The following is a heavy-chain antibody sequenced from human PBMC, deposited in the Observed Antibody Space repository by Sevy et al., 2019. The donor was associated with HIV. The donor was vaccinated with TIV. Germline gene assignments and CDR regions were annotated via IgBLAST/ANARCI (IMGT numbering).Heavy chain of an antibody. D-gene: IGHD5-18*01. Sequence: GGSLRLSCAASGFTFNSFAMGWVRQAPRKGLDWISVISGTGDYTYYADSVKGRFTISRDNSKNTLFQQMNSLRAEDTAIFYCAKKMGGGSGMAFLVDFWGQGTLVTVSS. CDR2: ISGTGDYT. V-gene: IGHV3-23*01. CDR1: GFTFNSFA. J-gene: IGHJ4*02. CDR3: AKKMGGGSGMAFLVDF.